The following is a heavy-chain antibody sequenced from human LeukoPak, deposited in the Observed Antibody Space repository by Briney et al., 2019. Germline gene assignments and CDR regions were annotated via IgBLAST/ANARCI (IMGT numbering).Heavy chain of an antibody. CDR1: GGSISSYY. Sequence: PSETLSLTCTVSGGSISSYYWSWIRQPAGKGLEWIGRIYTSGSTNYNPSLKSRVNMSVDTSKKQFSLNLSSVAAADTAVYYCARDTEAKRGSPYGIRNWGQGTLVTVSS. J-gene: IGHJ4*02. CDR2: IYTSGST. CDR3: ARDTEAKRGSPYGIRN. V-gene: IGHV4-4*07. D-gene: IGHD3-10*01.